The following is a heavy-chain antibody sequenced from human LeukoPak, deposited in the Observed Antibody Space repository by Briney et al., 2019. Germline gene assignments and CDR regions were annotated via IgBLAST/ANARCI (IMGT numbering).Heavy chain of an antibody. D-gene: IGHD1-26*01. V-gene: IGHV1-46*01. Sequence: ASVKISCKASEYTFTSYYMHRRRQGPVQGLEWVGRINPSSGSTSYAQKFQGRVTMTRDMSTSTVYMELSSLRSEDTALYYCARNSYSAAFYYMNVWGKGATVTVSS. CDR3: ARNSYSAAFYYMNV. CDR2: INPSSGST. J-gene: IGHJ6*03. CDR1: EYTFTSYY.